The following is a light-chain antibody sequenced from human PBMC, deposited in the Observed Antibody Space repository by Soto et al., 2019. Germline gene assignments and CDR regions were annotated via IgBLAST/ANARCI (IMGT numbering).Light chain of an antibody. V-gene: IGLV2-14*01. CDR2: EVS. Sequence: QSALTQPASVSGSPGQSITISYTGTSSDVGGYNYVSWYQQHPGKAPKLMIYEVSNRPSGVSNRFSGSKSGNTASLTISGLQAEDDGDYYCSSYTSSSPLYVFGTGTKVTVL. CDR3: SSYTSSSPLYV. CDR1: SSDVGGYNY. J-gene: IGLJ1*01.